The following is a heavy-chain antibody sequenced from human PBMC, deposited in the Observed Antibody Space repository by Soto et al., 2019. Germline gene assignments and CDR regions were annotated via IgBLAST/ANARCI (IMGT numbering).Heavy chain of an antibody. CDR2: IWYDGSNK. J-gene: IGHJ6*02. Sequence: GESLRLSCAASGFTFSNYGMHWVRQAPGKGLEWVAVIWYDGSNKYYADSVKGRFTISRDNSKNTLYLQMNSLRAEDTAVYYCARRNYDFWSGYSNYYYYGMDVWGQGTTVNVSS. D-gene: IGHD3-3*01. CDR3: ARRNYDFWSGYSNYYYYGMDV. V-gene: IGHV3-33*01. CDR1: GFTFSNYG.